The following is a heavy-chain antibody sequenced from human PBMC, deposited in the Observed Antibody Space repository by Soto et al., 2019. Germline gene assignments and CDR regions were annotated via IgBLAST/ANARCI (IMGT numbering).Heavy chain of an antibody. J-gene: IGHJ4*02. D-gene: IGHD2-15*01. Sequence: PGGSLRLSCVVSEFTFSSSWMHWVRQGPGKRLVWVSRINSDGNFINYADSVKGRFTTSRDNAKNMLYLQMNSLRAEDTALYYGVTGWSEYWGQGTLVTVSS. CDR1: EFTFSSSW. CDR2: INSDGNFI. V-gene: IGHV3-74*01. CDR3: VTGWSEY.